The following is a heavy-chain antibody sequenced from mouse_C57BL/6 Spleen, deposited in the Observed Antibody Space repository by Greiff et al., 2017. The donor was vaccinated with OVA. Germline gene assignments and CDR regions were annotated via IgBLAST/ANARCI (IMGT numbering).Heavy chain of an antibody. CDR2: IYPGDGDT. J-gene: IGHJ2*01. CDR1: GYAFSSSW. V-gene: IGHV1-82*01. Sequence: VMLVESGPELVKPGASVKISCKASGYAFSSSWMNWVKQRPGKGLEWIGRIYPGDGDTNYNGKFKGKATLTADKSSSTAYMQLSSLTSEDSAVYFCAIINYSNYGYYWGQGTTLTVSS. CDR3: AIINYSNYGYY. D-gene: IGHD2-5*01.